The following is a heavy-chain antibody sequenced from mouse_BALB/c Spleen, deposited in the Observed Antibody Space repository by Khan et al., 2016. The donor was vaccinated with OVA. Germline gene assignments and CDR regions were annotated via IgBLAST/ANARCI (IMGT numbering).Heavy chain of an antibody. Sequence: QVQLQQSGAELVRPGASVMLSCKASGYTFTSYWINWVKQRPGQGLEWIGNIYPSDSYTNYNQEFKGKATLTVDKSSSTAYMPLSSPTSEDSAVYYCTRRGQDFFDYWGQGTTLTVSS. CDR2: IYPSDSYT. V-gene: IGHV1-69*02. CDR1: GYTFTSYW. J-gene: IGHJ2*01. CDR3: TRRGQDFFDY. D-gene: IGHD6-1*01.